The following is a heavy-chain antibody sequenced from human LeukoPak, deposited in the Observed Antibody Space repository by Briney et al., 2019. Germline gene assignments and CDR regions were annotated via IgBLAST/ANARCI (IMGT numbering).Heavy chain of an antibody. CDR1: GGSISSYY. D-gene: IGHD3-10*01. CDR3: ARHRFGELLHFDL. CDR2: IYYSGST. J-gene: IGHJ2*01. Sequence: PSETLSLTCTVSGGSISSYYWGWIRQPPGRGLEWIGSIYYSGSTYYNPSLKSRVTISVDTSKNQFSLKLSSVTAADTAVYYCARHRFGELLHFDLWGRGTLVTVSS. V-gene: IGHV4-39*01.